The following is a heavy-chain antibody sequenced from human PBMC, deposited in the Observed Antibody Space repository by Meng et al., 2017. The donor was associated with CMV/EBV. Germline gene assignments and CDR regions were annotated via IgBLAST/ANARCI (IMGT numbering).Heavy chain of an antibody. J-gene: IGHJ4*02. V-gene: IGHV1-2*02. CDR2: INPNSGGT. D-gene: IGHD5-18*01. CDR3: ARYSYGYLFDY. Sequence: GESLKISCAASGFTFSSYAMHWVRQAPGQGLEWMGWINPNSGGTNYAQKFQGRVTMTRDTSISTAYMELSRLRSDDTAVYYCARYSYGYLFDYWGQGTLVTVSS. CDR1: GFTFSSYA.